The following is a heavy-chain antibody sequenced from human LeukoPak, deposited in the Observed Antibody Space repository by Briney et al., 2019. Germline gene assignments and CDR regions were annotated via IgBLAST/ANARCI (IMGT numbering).Heavy chain of an antibody. D-gene: IGHD2-2*01. CDR1: GFTFSYYG. V-gene: IGHV3-30*19. CDR3: ARYCSSTSCYEGY. J-gene: IGHJ4*02. CDR2: ISYDGSNK. Sequence: PGGSLRLSCAASGFTFSYYGMHWVRQAPGKGLEWVAVISYDGSNKYYADSVKGRFTISRDNSKNTLYLQMNSLRAEDTAVYYCARYCSSTSCYEGYWGQGTLVTVSS.